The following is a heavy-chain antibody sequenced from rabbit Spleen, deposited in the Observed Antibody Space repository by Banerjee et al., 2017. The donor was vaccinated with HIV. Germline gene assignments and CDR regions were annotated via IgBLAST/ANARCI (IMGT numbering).Heavy chain of an antibody. D-gene: IGHD2-1*01. V-gene: IGHV1S45*01. CDR3: AREWDGNEYGL. CDR2: IRIDSSGST. CDR1: GFSFSSRYF. J-gene: IGHJ4*01. Sequence: QEQLEESGGDLVKPGASLTLTCTASGFSFSSRYFISWVRQAPGKGPEWIGFIRIDSSGSTYYASWAKGRFTISKTSSTTVTLQMTSLTAADTATYFCAREWDGNEYGLWGPGTLVTVS.